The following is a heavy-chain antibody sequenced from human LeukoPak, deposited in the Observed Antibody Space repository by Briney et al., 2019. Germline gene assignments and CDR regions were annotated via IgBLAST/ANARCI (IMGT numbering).Heavy chain of an antibody. CDR3: ATSYIGGFGKPDY. CDR1: GYSISSGYY. Sequence: SETLSLTCTVSGYSISSGYYWGWIRQPPGQGLEWIGEINQSGSTTYNPSLKSRVTLSVDTSKNQFSLTLSSVTAADTAVYYCATSYIGGFGKPDYWGQGTLVTVSS. V-gene: IGHV4-38-2*02. J-gene: IGHJ4*02. D-gene: IGHD3-16*01. CDR2: INQSGST.